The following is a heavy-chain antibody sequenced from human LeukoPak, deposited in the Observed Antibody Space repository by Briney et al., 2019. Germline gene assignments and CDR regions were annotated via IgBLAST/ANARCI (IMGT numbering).Heavy chain of an antibody. D-gene: IGHD3-3*01. V-gene: IGHV3-30-3*01. Sequence: GGSLRLSCAASGFTFSSYAMHWVRQAPGKGLEWVAVISYDGSNKYYADSVKGRFTISRDNSKNTLYLQMNSLRAEDTAVYYCARVFSDYDFWSGYSLSYYYYGMDVWGQGTTVTVSS. CDR2: ISYDGSNK. CDR3: ARVFSDYDFWSGYSLSYYYYGMDV. J-gene: IGHJ6*02. CDR1: GFTFSSYA.